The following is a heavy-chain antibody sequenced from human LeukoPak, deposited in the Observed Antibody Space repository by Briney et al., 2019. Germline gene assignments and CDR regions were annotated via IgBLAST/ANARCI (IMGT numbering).Heavy chain of an antibody. CDR2: THTSGST. CDR1: GGSISSYY. D-gene: IGHD3-10*01. J-gene: IGHJ4*02. CDR3: ARDTYYYGSGTYYFNY. V-gene: IGHV4-4*07. Sequence: SETLSLTCTVSGGSISSYYWTWIRQPAGKGLEWIGRTHTSGSTNYNPSLKSRVTMSVDTSKNQFSLKLTSVTSADTAVYYCARDTYYYGSGTYYFNYWGQGTLVTVSS.